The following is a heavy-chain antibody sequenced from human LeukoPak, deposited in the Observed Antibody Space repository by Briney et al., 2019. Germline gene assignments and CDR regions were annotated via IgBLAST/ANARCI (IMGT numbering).Heavy chain of an antibody. CDR3: ARFGNYYYGMDV. V-gene: IGHV4-59*01. D-gene: IGHD3-10*01. CDR1: GGSISIYY. CDR2: IYYSGST. J-gene: IGHJ6*02. Sequence: SETLSLTCTVSGGSISIYYWSWIRQPPGKGLEWIGYIYYSGSTNYNPSLKSRVTISVDTSKNQFSLKLSSVTAADTAVYYCARFGNYYYGMDVWGQGTTVTVSS.